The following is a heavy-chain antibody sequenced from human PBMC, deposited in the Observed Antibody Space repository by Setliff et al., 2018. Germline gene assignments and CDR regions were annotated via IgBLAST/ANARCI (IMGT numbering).Heavy chain of an antibody. CDR3: ARAAKYDSSGYYGFWFDP. V-gene: IGHV4-31*03. CDR2: IYYSGST. Sequence: PSETLSLTCTVSGGSISDNSYYWSWIRQHPGKGLEWIGYIYYSGSTYYNPSLKSRVTISFNTSKNQISLNLSSVTAADTAVYYCARAAKYDSSGYYGFWFDPWGQGTLVTVSS. D-gene: IGHD3-22*01. J-gene: IGHJ5*02. CDR1: GGSISDNSYY.